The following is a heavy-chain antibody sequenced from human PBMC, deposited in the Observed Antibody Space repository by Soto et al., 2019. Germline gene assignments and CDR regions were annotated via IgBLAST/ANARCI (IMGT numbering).Heavy chain of an antibody. Sequence: ASVKVSCKASGYTFASYGMSWVRQAPGQGLKWMGWISTYNGNTNYAQKLQGRVTMTTDTSTSTAYMELRSLRSNDTAIYYCAMVDVYVTPSPQDVWGQGIKVTVSS. CDR1: GYTFASYG. CDR2: ISTYNGNT. J-gene: IGHJ6*02. D-gene: IGHD3-16*01. V-gene: IGHV1-18*01. CDR3: AMVDVYVTPSPQDV.